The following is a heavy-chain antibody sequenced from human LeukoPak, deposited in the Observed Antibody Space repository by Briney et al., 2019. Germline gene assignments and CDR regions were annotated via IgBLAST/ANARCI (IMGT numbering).Heavy chain of an antibody. CDR2: ISSSSYI. J-gene: IGHJ6*03. CDR1: GFTFSSYS. D-gene: IGHD3-3*02. Sequence: GGSLRLSCAASGFTFSSYSMNWVRQAPGKGLEWVSSISSSSYIYYADSVKGRFTISRDNAKNSLYLQMNSLRAEDTAVYYCARDRIFGARGYYYYMDVWGKGTTVTVSS. CDR3: ARDRIFGARGYYYYMDV. V-gene: IGHV3-21*01.